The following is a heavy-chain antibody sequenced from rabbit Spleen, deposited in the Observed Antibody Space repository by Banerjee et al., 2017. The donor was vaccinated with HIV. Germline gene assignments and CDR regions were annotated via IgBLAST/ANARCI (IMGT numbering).Heavy chain of an antibody. V-gene: IGHV1S40*01. CDR3: ARDTSSSFSSYGMDL. D-gene: IGHD1-1*01. CDR2: IDPNKSGST. J-gene: IGHJ6*01. Sequence: QSLEESGGDLVKPEGSLTLTCTASGIDFSSTYYMCWVRQAPGKGLELIACIDPNKSGSTRYASWAKGRFTISKTSSTTVTLQMTSLTAADTATYFCARDTSSSFSSYGMDLWGPGTLVTV. CDR1: GIDFSSTYY.